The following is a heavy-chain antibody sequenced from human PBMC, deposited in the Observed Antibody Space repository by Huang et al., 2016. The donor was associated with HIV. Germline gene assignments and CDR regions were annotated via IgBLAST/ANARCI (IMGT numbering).Heavy chain of an antibody. CDR2: IYSDDRT. CDR1: GFTVSSNY. V-gene: IGHV3-53*01. J-gene: IGHJ4*02. Sequence: EVQLVESGGGLIQPGGSLRLSCAASGFTVSSNYMSWVRQAPGKGLEWVSVIYSDDRTYFADSVKGRFTISRDNSKNTLYLQMNSLRAEDTAVYYCAAQWELRGGVDFWGQGTLVTVSS. CDR3: AAQWELRGGVDF. D-gene: IGHD1-26*01.